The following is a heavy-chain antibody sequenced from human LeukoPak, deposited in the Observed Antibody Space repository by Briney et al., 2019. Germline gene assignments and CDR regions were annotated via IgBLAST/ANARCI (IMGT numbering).Heavy chain of an antibody. CDR3: ATDFSGVVMPFH. CDR2: FDPEDGET. V-gene: IGHV1-24*01. CDR1: GYTLTELS. J-gene: IGHJ4*02. Sequence: ASVKVSCKVSGYTLTELSMHWVRQAPGKGLEWMGGFDPEDGETIYAQKFQGRVTMTEDTSTDTAYMELSSLRSEDTAVCYCATDFSGVVMPFHWGQGTLVTVSS. D-gene: IGHD2-21*01.